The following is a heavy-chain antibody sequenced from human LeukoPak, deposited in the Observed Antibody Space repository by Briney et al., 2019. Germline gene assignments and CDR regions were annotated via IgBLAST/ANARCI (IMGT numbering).Heavy chain of an antibody. CDR3: ANDAEGPLDD. V-gene: IGHV3-23*01. D-gene: IGHD1-14*01. CDR2: LSDGGRST. CDR1: GFTFSRYA. J-gene: IGHJ4*02. Sequence: GGSLRLSCAASGFTFSRYAMTWVRQPPGKGLEWVSALSDGGRSTYYADSVKGRFTISRDNSKNTLYLQMNSLRAEDTAVYYCANDAEGPLDDWGQGTLVTVSS.